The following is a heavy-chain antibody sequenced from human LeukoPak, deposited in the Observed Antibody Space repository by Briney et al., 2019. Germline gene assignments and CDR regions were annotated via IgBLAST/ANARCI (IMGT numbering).Heavy chain of an antibody. V-gene: IGHV3-74*01. CDR1: GFTFSSYW. J-gene: IGHJ5*02. CDR2: INSDGSST. D-gene: IGHD3-10*01. CDR3: AREMYGSGNLWFDP. Sequence: PGGSLRLSCAASGFTFSSYWMHWVRQAPGKGLVWVSRINSDGSSTSYADSVKGRFTISRDNAKNTLYVQMNSLRAEDTAVYYCAREMYGSGNLWFDPWGQGTLVTVSS.